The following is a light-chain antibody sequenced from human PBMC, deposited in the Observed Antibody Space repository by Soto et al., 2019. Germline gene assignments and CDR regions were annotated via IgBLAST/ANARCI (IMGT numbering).Light chain of an antibody. J-gene: IGLJ1*01. CDR3: AAWDDSLNAHYV. Sequence: QSVLTQPPSASGTPGQRVTISCSGSSSNIGSNTVNWYQQLPGTAPKLLLYSNNQRPSGVPDRYSGYKSGTSASLAISGPQSEDEADYYCAAWDDSLNAHYVFGTGTKVTV. V-gene: IGLV1-44*01. CDR1: SSNIGSNT. CDR2: SNN.